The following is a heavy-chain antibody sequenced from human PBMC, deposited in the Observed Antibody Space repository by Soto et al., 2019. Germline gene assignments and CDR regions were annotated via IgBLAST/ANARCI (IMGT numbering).Heavy chain of an antibody. J-gene: IGHJ5*02. CDR2: IYYSGST. Sequence: TSETLSLTCTVSGGSIISYYWIWIRHPPFKGLEWIGYIYYSGSTNYNPSLKSRVTISVDTSKNQFSLKLSSVTAADTAVYYCARVVDYYGSGSYYYNWFDPWGQGTLVTVSS. CDR1: GGSIISYY. CDR3: ARVVDYYGSGSYYYNWFDP. V-gene: IGHV4-59*01. D-gene: IGHD3-10*01.